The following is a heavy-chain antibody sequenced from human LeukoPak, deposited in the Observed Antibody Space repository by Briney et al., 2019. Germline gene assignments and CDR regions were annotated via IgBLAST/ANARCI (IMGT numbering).Heavy chain of an antibody. CDR3: ARTTEGGYTYDFFYYYYMDV. J-gene: IGHJ6*03. Sequence: SETLSLTCTVSGGSFSSGSYYWSWIRQPAGKGLEWIGRIETSGTTNYNPSLKSRVTISVDTSKNQFSLKVSSVTAADTAVYYCARTTEGGYTYDFFYYYYMDVWGKGTTVTISS. CDR1: GGSFSSGSYY. D-gene: IGHD5-18*01. CDR2: IETSGTT. V-gene: IGHV4-61*02.